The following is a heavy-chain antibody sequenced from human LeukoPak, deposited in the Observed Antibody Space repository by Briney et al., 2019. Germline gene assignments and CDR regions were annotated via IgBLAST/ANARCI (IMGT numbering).Heavy chain of an antibody. CDR1: GGSINGDY. Sequence: SETLSLTCSVSGGSINGDYWSWIRQTPGKGLEWIGEIYHSGSTNYNPSLKSRVTISVDKSKNQFSLKLSSVTAADTAVYYCAREGTWFDILTGYYASWFGPWGQGTLVTVSS. CDR3: AREGTWFDILTGYYASWFGP. J-gene: IGHJ5*02. CDR2: IYHSGST. D-gene: IGHD3-9*01. V-gene: IGHV4-59*12.